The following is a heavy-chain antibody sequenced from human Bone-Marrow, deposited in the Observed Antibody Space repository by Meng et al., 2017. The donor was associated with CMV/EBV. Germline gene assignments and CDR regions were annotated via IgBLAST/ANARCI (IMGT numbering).Heavy chain of an antibody. CDR3: AKGIAAAGTLGFDY. J-gene: IGHJ4*02. CDR2: ISSSSSTI. V-gene: IGHV3-48*04. CDR1: GFTFSSYS. Sequence: GGSLRLSCAASGFTFSSYSMNWVRQAPGKGLEWVSYISSSSSTIYYADSVKGRFTISRDNAKNSLYLQMNSLRAEDTAVHYCAKGIAAAGTLGFDYWGQGTLVTVSS. D-gene: IGHD6-13*01.